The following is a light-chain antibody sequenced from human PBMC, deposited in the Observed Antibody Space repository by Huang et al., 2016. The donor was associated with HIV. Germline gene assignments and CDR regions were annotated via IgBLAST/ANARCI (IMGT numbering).Light chain of an antibody. V-gene: IGKV3-20*01. CDR3: QQYVTSPWT. CDR2: GAS. CDR1: QSVSSNY. Sequence: EIMLTQSPGTLSLSPGERTTLSCRASQSVSSNYLAWYQQKPGQAPRLLIYGASSRATGIPDRFSGSGSGTDFTLTISRLEPEDFAVYFCQQYVTSPWT. J-gene: IGKJ1*01.